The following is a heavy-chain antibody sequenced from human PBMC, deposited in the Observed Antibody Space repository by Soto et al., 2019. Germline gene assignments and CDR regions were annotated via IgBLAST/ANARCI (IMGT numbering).Heavy chain of an antibody. CDR1: GFTFSSYA. Sequence: GGSLRLSCAASGFTFSSYAMHWVRQAPGKGLEWVAVISYDGSNKYYADSVKGRFTISRDNSKNTLYLQMNSLRAADTAVYYCARDRGSGSYLYYYYYGMDVWGQGTTVTVSS. V-gene: IGHV3-30-3*01. J-gene: IGHJ6*02. D-gene: IGHD3-10*01. CDR3: ARDRGSGSYLYYYYYGMDV. CDR2: ISYDGSNK.